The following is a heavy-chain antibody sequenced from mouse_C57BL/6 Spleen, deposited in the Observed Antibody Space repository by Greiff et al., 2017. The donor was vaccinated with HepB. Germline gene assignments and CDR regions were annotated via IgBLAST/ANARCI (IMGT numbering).Heavy chain of an antibody. CDR1: GFTFSSYA. J-gene: IGHJ2*01. V-gene: IGHV5-4*01. D-gene: IGHD3-2*02. Sequence: EVKVVESGGGLVKPGGSLKLSCAASGFTFSSYAMSWVRQTPEKRLEWVATISDGGSYTYYPDNVKGRFTISRDNAKNNLYLQMSHLKSEDTAMYYCARDPAQNYFDYWGQGTTLTVSS. CDR2: ISDGGSYT. CDR3: ARDPAQNYFDY.